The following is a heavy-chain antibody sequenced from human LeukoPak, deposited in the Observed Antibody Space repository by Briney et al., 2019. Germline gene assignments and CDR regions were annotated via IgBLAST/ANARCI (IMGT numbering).Heavy chain of an antibody. CDR1: GLTFSSQW. CDR3: ARDAGWRLLDY. CDR2: IGGDERRK. V-gene: IGHV3-7*01. J-gene: IGHJ4*02. D-gene: IGHD6-25*01. Sequence: GVSLRLTCVASGLTFSSQWMTWVRQAPGKGLEWLANIGGDERRKFYEDSVEGRFTTCRDNAESSLSLQMNSLRVEDTAVYYCARDAGWRLLDYWGRGTQVTVSS.